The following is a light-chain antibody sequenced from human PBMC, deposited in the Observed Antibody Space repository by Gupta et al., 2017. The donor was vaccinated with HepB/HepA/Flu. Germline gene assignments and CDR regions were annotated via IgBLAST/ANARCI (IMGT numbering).Light chain of an antibody. CDR2: DDS. V-gene: IGLV3-21*03. Sequence: SYVLTQPPSVSVAPGKTARLSCGGNNIGNKSVHWYQQNPGQAPVLVVYDDSARPSGIPERFSGSNSGNTATLTITRVEAGDEADYYCQVWDSDSDQGVFGGGTKLTVL. J-gene: IGLJ2*01. CDR1: NIGNKS. CDR3: QVWDSDSDQGV.